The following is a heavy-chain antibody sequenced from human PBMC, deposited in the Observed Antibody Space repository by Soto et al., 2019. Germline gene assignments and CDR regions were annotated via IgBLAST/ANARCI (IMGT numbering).Heavy chain of an antibody. V-gene: IGHV3-30-3*01. CDR1: GFTFSSYA. CDR3: ARDGSQWLPEPYYYYGMDV. Sequence: GGSLRLSCAASGFTFSSYAMHWVRQAPGKGLEWVAVISYDGSNKYYADSVKGRFTISRDNSKNTLYLQMNSLRAEDTAVYYCARDGSQWLPEPYYYYGMDVWGQGTTVTVSS. CDR2: ISYDGSNK. D-gene: IGHD6-19*01. J-gene: IGHJ6*02.